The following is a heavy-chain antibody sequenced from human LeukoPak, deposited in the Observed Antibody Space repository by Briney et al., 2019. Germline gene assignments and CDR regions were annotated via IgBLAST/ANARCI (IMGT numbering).Heavy chain of an antibody. J-gene: IGHJ3*02. CDR1: GYTLTELS. D-gene: IGHD3-22*01. CDR3: ATRANYYDSSGYYSYTFDI. CDR2: FDPEVGET. V-gene: IGHV1-24*01. Sequence: ASVKVSCKVSGYTLTELSMHWVRQAPGKGLEWMGGFDPEVGETIYAQKFQGRVTMTEDTSTDTAYMELSSLRSEDTAVYYCATRANYYDSSGYYSYTFDIWGQGTMVTVSS.